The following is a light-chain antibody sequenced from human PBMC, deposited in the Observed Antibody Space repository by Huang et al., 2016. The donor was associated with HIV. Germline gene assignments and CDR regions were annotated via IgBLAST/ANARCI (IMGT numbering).Light chain of an antibody. CDR3: MQGLRTPWT. V-gene: IGKV2-28*01. CDR2: LGS. CDR1: QSLLRSNVYNY. Sequence: DIVMTQSPLSLPVTPGEPASISCNSSQSLLRSNVYNYLDWYLQKPGLSPQLLIYLGSNRASGVPDRFSGSGSGTDFTLKISRVEAEDVGVYYCMQGLRTPWTFGQGTKVEIK. J-gene: IGKJ1*01.